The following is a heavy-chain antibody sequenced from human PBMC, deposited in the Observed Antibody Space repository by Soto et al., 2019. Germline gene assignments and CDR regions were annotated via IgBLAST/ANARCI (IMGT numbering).Heavy chain of an antibody. V-gene: IGHV3-48*02. Sequence: EVQLVESGGGLVQPGGSLRLSCAASGFTFSSYSMNWVRQAPGKGLEWVSYISSSSSTIYYADSVKGRFTISRDNAKNSLYLQMNGLRDEDTAVYYCARFAAAGTPTYYYYYGMDVWGQGTTVTVSS. CDR1: GFTFSSYS. CDR2: ISSSSSTI. J-gene: IGHJ6*02. CDR3: ARFAAAGTPTYYYYYGMDV. D-gene: IGHD6-13*01.